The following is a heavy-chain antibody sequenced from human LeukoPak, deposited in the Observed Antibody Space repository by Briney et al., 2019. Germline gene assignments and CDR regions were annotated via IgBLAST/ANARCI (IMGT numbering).Heavy chain of an antibody. J-gene: IGHJ4*02. CDR3: ARGLLSIWGSYHFDY. CDR1: GYTFTGYY. D-gene: IGHD1-26*01. V-gene: IGHV1-2*02. CDR2: INPNSGGT. Sequence: ASVKVSCKASGYTFTGYYMHWVRPAPGQGLEWMGWINPNSGGTNYAQKFQGGVTMTRDTSISTAYMELSRLRSDDTAVYYCARGLLSIWGSYHFDYWGQGTLVTVSS.